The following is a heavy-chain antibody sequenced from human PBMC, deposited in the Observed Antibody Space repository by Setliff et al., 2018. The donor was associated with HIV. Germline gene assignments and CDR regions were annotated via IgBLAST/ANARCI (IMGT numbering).Heavy chain of an antibody. Sequence: GASVKVSCKTSGYTFTSYYVNWVRQAPGQGLEWMGIINCENGDTTYAQNFKDRVTVTRDTSTSTVYMDLSSLRPEDTAVYYCARESQTGTGSYLAWGQGTLGHRLL. D-gene: IGHD3-10*01. J-gene: IGHJ4*02. CDR2: INCENGDT. CDR3: ARESQTGTGSYLA. V-gene: IGHV1-46*01. CDR1: GYTFTSYY.